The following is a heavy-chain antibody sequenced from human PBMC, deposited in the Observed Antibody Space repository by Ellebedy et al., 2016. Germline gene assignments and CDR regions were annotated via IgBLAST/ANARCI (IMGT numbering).Heavy chain of an antibody. CDR1: GYTFTSYD. V-gene: IGHV1-8*01. J-gene: IGHJ5*02. D-gene: IGHD3-3*01. CDR2: MNPNSGNT. CDR3: ARPLRFHNWFDP. Sequence: ASVKVSXKASGYTFTSYDINWVRQATGQGLEWMGWMNPNSGNTGYAQKFQGRVTMTRNTSISTAYMELSSLRSEDTAVYYCARPLRFHNWFDPWGQGTLVTVSS.